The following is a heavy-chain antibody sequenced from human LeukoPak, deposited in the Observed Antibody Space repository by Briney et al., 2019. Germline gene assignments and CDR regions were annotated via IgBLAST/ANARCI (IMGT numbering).Heavy chain of an antibody. CDR2: ISSSGSTI. V-gene: IGHV3-48*03. J-gene: IGHJ4*02. CDR3: ARLGIAAAGEVDY. D-gene: IGHD6-13*01. CDR1: GFTFSSYE. Sequence: GGSLRLSCAASGFTFSSYEMNWVRQAPGEGLEWVSYISSSGSTIYYADSVKGRFTISRDNAKNSLYLQMNSLRAEDTAVYYCARLGIAAAGEVDYWGQGTLVTVSS.